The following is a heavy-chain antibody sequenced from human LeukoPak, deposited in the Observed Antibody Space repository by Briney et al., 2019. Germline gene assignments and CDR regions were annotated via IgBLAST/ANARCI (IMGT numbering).Heavy chain of an antibody. CDR3: ARGEDGYNLIGDY. CDR1: GFTFSRFT. D-gene: IGHD5-24*01. Sequence: GGSLRLSCAASGFTFSRFTMNWVRQAPGKGLEWVSSISSSSSYIYYADLVKGRFTISRDNAKKSLYLQMDSLRAEDTAVYYCARGEDGYNLIGDYWGQGTLVTVSS. CDR2: ISSSSSYI. J-gene: IGHJ4*02. V-gene: IGHV3-21*01.